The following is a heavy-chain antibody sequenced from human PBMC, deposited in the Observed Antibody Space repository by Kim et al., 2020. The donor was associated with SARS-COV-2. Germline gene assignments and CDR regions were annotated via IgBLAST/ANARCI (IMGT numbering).Heavy chain of an antibody. CDR2: IKQDGSEK. CDR3: ARDPRYHDILTRAYYYYGMDV. CDR1: GFTFSSYW. V-gene: IGHV3-7*03. Sequence: GGSLRLSCAASGFTFSSYWMSWVRQAPGKGLEWVANIKQDGSEKYYVDSVKGRFTISRDNAKNSLYLQMNSLRAEDTAVYYCARDPRYHDILTRAYYYYGMDVWGQGTTVTVSS. D-gene: IGHD3-9*01. J-gene: IGHJ6*02.